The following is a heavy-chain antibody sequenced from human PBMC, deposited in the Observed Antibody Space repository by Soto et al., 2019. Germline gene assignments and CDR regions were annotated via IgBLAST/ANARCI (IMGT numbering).Heavy chain of an antibody. CDR2: IIPIFGTA. V-gene: IGHV1-69*12. Sequence: QVQLVQSGAEVKKPGSSVKVSCKASGGTFSSYAISWVRQAPGEGLEWMGGIIPIFGTANYAQQFQGRVMMTADEPTRTAYVAMRSLRSEDTAVYYCATTVAKYYYYGMDVWGQGTTVTVSS. CDR1: GGTFSSYA. D-gene: IGHD5-12*01. J-gene: IGHJ6*02. CDR3: ATTVAKYYYYGMDV.